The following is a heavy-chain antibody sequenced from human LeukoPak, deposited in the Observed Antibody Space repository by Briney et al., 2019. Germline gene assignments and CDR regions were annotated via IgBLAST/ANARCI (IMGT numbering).Heavy chain of an antibody. CDR3: ARGVAGSIYYFNY. D-gene: IGHD6-19*01. CDR2: IIPIFGTA. V-gene: IGHV1-69*06. J-gene: IGHJ4*02. CDR1: GGTFSSYA. Sequence: GASVEVSCKASGGTFSSYAISGVRQAPGQGREGMGGIIPIFGTANYAQNFQGIVTITADKSTSRAYVELSSLRSEDTAVYYCARGVAGSIYYFNYWGQGSLVTVSS.